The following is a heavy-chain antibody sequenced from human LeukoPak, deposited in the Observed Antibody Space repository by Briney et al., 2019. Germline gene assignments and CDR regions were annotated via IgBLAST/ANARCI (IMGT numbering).Heavy chain of an antibody. CDR2: MYVGSGNT. Sequence: SVKVSCKASGFTFTSSAVQWVRQPRGRRLEWIGWMYVGSGNTNYAQMFQGRVTITRDMSTSTAYMELSSLRSEDTAVYYCAAPSRIQLDYWGQGTLVTVSS. J-gene: IGHJ4*02. CDR1: GFTFTSSA. D-gene: IGHD5-18*01. V-gene: IGHV1-58*01. CDR3: AAPSRIQLDY.